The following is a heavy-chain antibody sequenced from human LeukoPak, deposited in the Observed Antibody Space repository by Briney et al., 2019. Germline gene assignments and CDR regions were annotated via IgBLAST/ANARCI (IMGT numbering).Heavy chain of an antibody. CDR2: ISSSSTYI. CDR1: GFTFSRYG. Sequence: GGSLRLSCAASGFTFSRYGMDWVRQAPGKGLEWVSFISSSSTYINYADSVKGRFTISRDNAKNSLYLQINSLRAEDTAVYYCARLCIVGTKSAFDIWGQGTMVTVSS. V-gene: IGHV3-21*01. CDR3: ARLCIVGTKSAFDI. D-gene: IGHD1-26*01. J-gene: IGHJ3*02.